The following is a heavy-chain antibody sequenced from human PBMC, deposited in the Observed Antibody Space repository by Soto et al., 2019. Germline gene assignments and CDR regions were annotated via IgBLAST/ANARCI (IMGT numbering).Heavy chain of an antibody. J-gene: IGHJ4*02. CDR2: INHSGST. CDR3: ARGPKPAASYYFDY. D-gene: IGHD2-2*01. Sequence: KPSETLSLTCAVYCGSFSGYYWSWIRQPPGKGLEWIGEINHSGSTNYNPSLKSRVTISVDTSKNQFSLKLSSVTAADTAVYYCARGPKPAASYYFDYWGQGTLVTVSS. V-gene: IGHV4-34*01. CDR1: CGSFSGYY.